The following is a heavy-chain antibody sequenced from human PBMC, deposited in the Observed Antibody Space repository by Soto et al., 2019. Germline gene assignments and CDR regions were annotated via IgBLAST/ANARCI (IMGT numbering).Heavy chain of an antibody. CDR1: GGTSGSYA. J-gene: IGHJ6*02. CDR2: IIPIPGTA. CDR3: ARSQGSSTSLEIYYYYYYGMDV. Sequence: QVQLVQSGAEVKKPGSSVKVSCKASGGTSGSYAISWMRQAPGQGLEWMGGIIPIPGTANYAQKFQGRVTIAADESTSTAYMELSSLRSEDTAVYYCARSQGSSTSLEIYYYYYYGMDVWGQGTTVTVSS. V-gene: IGHV1-69*01. D-gene: IGHD2-2*01.